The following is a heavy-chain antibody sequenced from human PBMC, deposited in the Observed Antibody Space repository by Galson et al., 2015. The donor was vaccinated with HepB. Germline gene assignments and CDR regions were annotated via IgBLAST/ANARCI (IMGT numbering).Heavy chain of an antibody. CDR1: GFTFSSYL. CDR2: IYSDGISI. J-gene: IGHJ4*02. Sequence: SLRLSCAAPGFTFSSYLMHWVRQAPGKGLAWVSRIYSDGISINYADSVKGRFTISRDNSKKTLYLQMNSLRAEDTAVYYCARGNKFFYDSSGYRLDSWGQGTPVTVSS. CDR3: ARGNKFFYDSSGYRLDS. D-gene: IGHD3-22*01. V-gene: IGHV3-74*01.